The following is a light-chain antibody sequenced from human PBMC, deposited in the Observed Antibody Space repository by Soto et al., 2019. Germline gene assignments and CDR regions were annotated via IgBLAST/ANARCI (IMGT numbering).Light chain of an antibody. J-gene: IGKJ1*01. CDR3: QQYGISPRT. CDR1: QSVSSSY. CDR2: GAS. V-gene: IGKV3-20*01. Sequence: ELVLTQSPGTLSLAPGERATLSCRASQSVSSSYLAWYQQKPGQSPRLLIYGASTRATDIPDRFTGRGSGTDFTLTISRLEPEDFAVYYCQQYGISPRTFGQGTKVDI.